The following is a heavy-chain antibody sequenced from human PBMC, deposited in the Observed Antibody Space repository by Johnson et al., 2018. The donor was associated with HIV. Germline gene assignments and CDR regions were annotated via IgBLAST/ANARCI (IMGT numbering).Heavy chain of an antibody. J-gene: IGHJ3*02. Sequence: VQLVESGGGLVQPGGSLRLSCAASGFSVSTYDMHWVRQATGKGLDWVSVIGTAGDTYYPGSVKGRFTISRENAKNSLYLQMNSLRAEDTALYYCARERETDMAGDAFDIWGQGKMVTVSA. CDR1: GFSVSTYD. D-gene: IGHD5-18*01. CDR3: ARERETDMAGDAFDI. V-gene: IGHV3-13*01. CDR2: IGTAGDT.